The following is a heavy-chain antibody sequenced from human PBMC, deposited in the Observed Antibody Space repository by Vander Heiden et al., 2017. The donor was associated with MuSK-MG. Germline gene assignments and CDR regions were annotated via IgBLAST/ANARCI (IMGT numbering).Heavy chain of an antibody. CDR1: GFSPRTSGMS. J-gene: IGHJ3*02. V-gene: IGHV2-70*15. D-gene: IGHD4-17*01. Sequence: QVTLRESGPALVKPTQTVTLTCTFSGFSPRTSGMSVSWILQPPGRALEWLARIDWDDEKYYSTSLKTRLTISKDTSKNQVVLTVTNMDPVDTATYYCARIDSGTTAIDAFDMWGQGTLVSVSS. CDR2: IDWDDEK. CDR3: ARIDSGTTAIDAFDM.